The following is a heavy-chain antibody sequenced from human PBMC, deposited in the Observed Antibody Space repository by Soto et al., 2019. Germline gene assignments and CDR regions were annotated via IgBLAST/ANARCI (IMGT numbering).Heavy chain of an antibody. Sequence: GGSLRLSCAASGFTFDSFCMSWVRQAPGKGLEWVANIKEDGSEKYYVDSVKGRFTISRDNAKNSQYLQMNSLRAEDTAVYYCARAKSLEYNWFDTWGQGTPVTVSS. CDR3: ARAKSLEYNWFDT. V-gene: IGHV3-7*04. J-gene: IGHJ5*02. CDR1: GFTFDSFC. CDR2: IKEDGSEK.